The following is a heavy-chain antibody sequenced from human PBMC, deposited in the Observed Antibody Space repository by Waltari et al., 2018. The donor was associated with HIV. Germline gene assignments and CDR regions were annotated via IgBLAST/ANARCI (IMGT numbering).Heavy chain of an antibody. Sequence: EEQLLESGGGLEQPGGSLRLSCVASGFPFSNYAMTWLRQIPGKGLEWVAGLTSAGSITYHADSVQGRFIISRDNSKHTLFLQMTNLRVEDTAVYYCVKDPTTITRGYFDLWGRGTLVTVSS. V-gene: IGHV3-23*01. CDR3: VKDPTTITRGYFDL. CDR1: GFPFSNYA. D-gene: IGHD4-4*01. CDR2: LTSAGSIT. J-gene: IGHJ2*01.